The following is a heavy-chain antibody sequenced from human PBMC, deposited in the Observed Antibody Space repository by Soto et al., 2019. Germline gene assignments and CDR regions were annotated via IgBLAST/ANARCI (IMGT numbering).Heavy chain of an antibody. D-gene: IGHD3-22*01. V-gene: IGHV4-4*02. J-gene: IGHJ5*02. CDR1: GGSVSSSNW. CDR3: ASVGSDYDNSGYYLP. CDR2: IYHSGST. Sequence: PSEALSLTCIVSGGSVSSSNWLSWFLQPPGKGLEWIGEIYHSGSTTYNPSLKSRATISVDKSENQFSLRLKSVTAADTAVYYCASVGSDYDNSGYYLPWGPGTLVTVS.